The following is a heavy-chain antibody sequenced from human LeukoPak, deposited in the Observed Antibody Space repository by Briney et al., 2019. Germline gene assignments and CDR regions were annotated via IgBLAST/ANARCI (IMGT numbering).Heavy chain of an antibody. Sequence: SETLSLTCTVSGYSISNGYYWGWIRQPPGKGLEWIGSIYHSGSIYYNPSLKSRVTILVDTSKNQLSLKLSSVTAADTAVYYCARARGYSSSWKNYYYYYYMDVWGKGTTVTVSS. CDR3: ARARGYSSSWKNYYYYYYMDV. CDR1: GYSISNGYY. J-gene: IGHJ6*03. CDR2: IYHSGSI. V-gene: IGHV4-38-2*02. D-gene: IGHD6-13*01.